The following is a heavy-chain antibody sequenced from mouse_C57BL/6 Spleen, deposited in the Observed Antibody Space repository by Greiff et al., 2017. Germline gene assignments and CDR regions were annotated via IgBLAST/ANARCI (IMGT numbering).Heavy chain of an antibody. CDR2: ISYDGSN. CDR1: GYSFTSGYY. J-gene: IGHJ2*01. CDR3: ARWAAGYFDY. V-gene: IGHV3-6*01. Sequence: ESGPGLVKPSQSLSLTCSVTGYSFTSGYYWNWIRQFPGNKLEWMVYISYDGSNNYNPTLKIRISITSNTSKNQFFLKLNSVTTEDTATYYCARWAAGYFDYWGQGTTLTVSS.